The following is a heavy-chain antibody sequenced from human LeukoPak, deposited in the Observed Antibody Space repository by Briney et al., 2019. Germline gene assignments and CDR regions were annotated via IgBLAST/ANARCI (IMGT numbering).Heavy chain of an antibody. J-gene: IGHJ4*02. D-gene: IGHD6-13*01. CDR3: ATERIATAGSIY. CDR2: VYSGGNT. V-gene: IGHV3-66*02. CDR1: GFIISNNY. Sequence: GGSLRLSCAASGFIISNNYMTWVRQAPGKGLEWVAVVYSGGNTYYADSVKGRFTVSRDNSKSTLYLQMNSLRAEDTSVYYCATERIATAGSIYGGQGTLVTVSS.